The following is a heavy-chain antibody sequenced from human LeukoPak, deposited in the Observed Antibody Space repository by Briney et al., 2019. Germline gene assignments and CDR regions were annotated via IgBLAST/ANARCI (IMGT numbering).Heavy chain of an antibody. CDR2: IIPIFGTA. V-gene: IGHV1-69*05. Sequence: SVKVSCKASGYTFTSYGISWVRQAPGQGLEWMGGIIPIFGTANYAQKFQGRVTITTDESTSTAYMELSSLRSEDTAVYYCARVRDVEMAIITSDAFDIWGQGTMVTVSS. CDR1: GYTFTSYG. CDR3: ARVRDVEMAIITSDAFDI. J-gene: IGHJ3*02. D-gene: IGHD5-24*01.